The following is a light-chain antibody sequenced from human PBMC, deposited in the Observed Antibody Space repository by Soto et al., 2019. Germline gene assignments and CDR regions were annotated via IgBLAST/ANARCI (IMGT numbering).Light chain of an antibody. CDR1: QSVTNSY. CDR2: GAS. CDR3: QHYGSSMYT. Sequence: EIVLTQSPGTLSLSPGERATLSCRASQSVTNSYLAWYQQTPGQAPRLLIYGASSRATGIPDRFSGSGSGTDLTLTISRLEPEDFAVYYWQHYGSSMYTFGQGTKLEIK. V-gene: IGKV3-20*01. J-gene: IGKJ2*01.